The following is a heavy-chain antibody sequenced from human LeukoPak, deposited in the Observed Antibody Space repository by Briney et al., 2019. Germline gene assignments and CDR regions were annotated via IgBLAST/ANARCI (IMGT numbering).Heavy chain of an antibody. Sequence: GESLKVSCKTSGYSFTSYWIGWVRQMRGKGLEWMGIIYPGDSDTRYSPSFQGQVTISADKSISTAYLQWSSLKASDTAMYYCARHRGAVALDYWGQGTLVTVSS. CDR3: ARHRGAVALDY. J-gene: IGHJ4*02. CDR1: GYSFTSYW. V-gene: IGHV5-51*01. CDR2: IYPGDSDT. D-gene: IGHD6-19*01.